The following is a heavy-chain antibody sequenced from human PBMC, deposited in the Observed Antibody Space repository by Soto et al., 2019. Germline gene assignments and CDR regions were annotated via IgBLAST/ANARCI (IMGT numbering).Heavy chain of an antibody. Sequence: GGSLRLSCAASGFTFSNYAMHWVRQAPGKGLEWVAVISYDGSDKYNANSVKGRFTISRDNSKNTLYLQMNSLRAEDTAVYYCARDTGPNGYNYYYFGMDVWGQGTTVTV. J-gene: IGHJ6*02. V-gene: IGHV3-30-3*01. CDR3: ARDTGPNGYNYYYFGMDV. CDR1: GFTFSNYA. CDR2: ISYDGSDK. D-gene: IGHD5-18*01.